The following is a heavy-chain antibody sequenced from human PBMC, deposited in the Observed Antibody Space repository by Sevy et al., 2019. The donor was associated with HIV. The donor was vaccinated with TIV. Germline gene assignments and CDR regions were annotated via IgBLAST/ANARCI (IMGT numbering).Heavy chain of an antibody. V-gene: IGHV3-11*01. CDR3: ARGKGEMATYKFYWFDP. Sequence: GGSLRLSCAASGFTFSDYYMSWIRQAPGKGLEWVSSISSSGSTIYYADSVKGRFTISRDNAKNSLYLQMNSLRAEDTAVYYCARGKGEMATYKFYWFDPWGQGTLVTVSS. CDR1: GFTFSDYY. CDR2: ISSSGSTI. D-gene: IGHD5-12*01. J-gene: IGHJ5*02.